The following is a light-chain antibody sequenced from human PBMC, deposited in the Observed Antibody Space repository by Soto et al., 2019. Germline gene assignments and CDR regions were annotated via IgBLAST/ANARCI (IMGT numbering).Light chain of an antibody. Sequence: EIVLTQSPGTLSLSPGEKATVSCWASQSVSNSYLAWYQQKLGQAPRLLIYGASSRATRIPDRFSGSGSGTDFTLTISRLEPEDFAVYYCQQYGSLPWTFGQGTKVEIK. CDR3: QQYGSLPWT. J-gene: IGKJ1*01. CDR2: GAS. V-gene: IGKV3-20*01. CDR1: QSVSNSY.